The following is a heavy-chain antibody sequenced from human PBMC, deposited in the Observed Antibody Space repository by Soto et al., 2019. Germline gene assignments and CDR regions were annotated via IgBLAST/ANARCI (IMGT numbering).Heavy chain of an antibody. Sequence: ASVKVSCKASGYTFPGNYMHWVRQAPGQGLEWMALINPTSGGTNYAQKFQGRVTMTWDTSISTAYMELSRLRSDDTAIYYCARGYCSSSGCSHYFDYWGQGTLVIVYS. CDR2: INPTSGGT. V-gene: IGHV1-2*02. J-gene: IGHJ4*02. CDR3: ARGYCSSSGCSHYFDY. D-gene: IGHD2-2*01. CDR1: GYTFPGNY.